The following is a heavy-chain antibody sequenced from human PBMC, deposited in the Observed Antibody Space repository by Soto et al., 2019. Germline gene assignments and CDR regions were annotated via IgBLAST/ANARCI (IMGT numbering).Heavy chain of an antibody. CDR1: GYSFTSYA. Sequence: GASVEVSCEASGYSFTSYAMHWVCQAPGQRLEWMGWINAGNGNTKYPQKFQGRVTITRDTSASTAYMELSSLRSEDTAVYYCARHDVLPDPGLGGVIFPLYGMDVWGKGTTVTVSS. CDR2: INAGNGNT. V-gene: IGHV1-3*01. D-gene: IGHD3-16*02. CDR3: ARHDVLPDPGLGGVIFPLYGMDV. J-gene: IGHJ6*04.